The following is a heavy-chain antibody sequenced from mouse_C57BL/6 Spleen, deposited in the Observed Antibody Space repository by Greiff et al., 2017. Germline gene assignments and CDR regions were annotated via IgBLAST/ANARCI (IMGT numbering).Heavy chain of an antibody. J-gene: IGHJ2*01. D-gene: IGHD1-1*01. Sequence: LEESGAELARPGASVKLSCKASGYTFTSYGISWVKQRTGQGLEWIGEIYPRSGNTYYNEKFKGKATLTADKSSSTAYMELRSLTSEDSAVYFCARSNYGLDYWGQGTTLTVSS. V-gene: IGHV1-81*01. CDR1: GYTFTSYG. CDR3: ARSNYGLDY. CDR2: IYPRSGNT.